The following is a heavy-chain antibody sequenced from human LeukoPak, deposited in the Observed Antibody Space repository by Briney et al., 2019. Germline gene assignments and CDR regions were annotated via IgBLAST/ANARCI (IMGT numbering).Heavy chain of an antibody. CDR2: IIPMLGIA. Sequence: ASVKVSCKASGGTFSSYAISWVRQAPGQGLEWMGRIIPMLGIANYAQKFQGRVTITADKSTSTAYMELSSLRSEDTAVYYCARATIGYCSSTSCRNYYYGMDVWGQGTTVTVSS. D-gene: IGHD2-2*01. CDR1: GGTFSSYA. V-gene: IGHV1-69*04. J-gene: IGHJ6*02. CDR3: ARATIGYCSSTSCRNYYYGMDV.